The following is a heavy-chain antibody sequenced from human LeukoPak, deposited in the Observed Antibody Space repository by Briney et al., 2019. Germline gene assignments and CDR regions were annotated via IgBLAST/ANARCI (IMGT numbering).Heavy chain of an antibody. CDR1: GFTVSSNY. CDR3: ARGIPNFPFDY. V-gene: IGHV3-53*01. Sequence: AGGSLRLSCAASGFTVSSNYMSWVRQAPGKGLEWVSVIYSGGSTYYADSVKGRFTISRDNSKNTLYPQMNSLRAEDTAVYYCARGIPNFPFDYWGQGTLVTVSS. D-gene: IGHD4/OR15-4a*01. J-gene: IGHJ4*02. CDR2: IYSGGST.